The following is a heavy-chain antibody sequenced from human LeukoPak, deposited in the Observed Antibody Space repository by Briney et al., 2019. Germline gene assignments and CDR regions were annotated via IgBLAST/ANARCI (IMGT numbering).Heavy chain of an antibody. J-gene: IGHJ4*02. CDR2: LNLDGSDK. V-gene: IGHV3-7*03. CDR3: AKGKRYPDY. Sequence: GGSLRLSCVVSGFTFSESWMSWVRQAPGKGLGWVACLNLDGSDKYYVDSVKGRFTISRDNAKNSLYLQMDSLRVEDTAVYYCAKGKRYPDYWGQGTLVTVSS. D-gene: IGHD1-1*01. CDR1: GFTFSESW.